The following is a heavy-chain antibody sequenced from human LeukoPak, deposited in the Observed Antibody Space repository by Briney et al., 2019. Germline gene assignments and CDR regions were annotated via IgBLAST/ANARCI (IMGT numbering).Heavy chain of an antibody. CDR3: ARDRGGYCTSTSCQKPLDY. CDR2: IKQDGSEK. V-gene: IGHV3-7*01. Sequence: PGGSLRLSCAASEFTFSNYWMTWVRQAPGKGREWVASIKQDGSEKYSVDSVKGRFTISRDNAKNSLYLQMNSLRVEDTAVYYCARDRGGYCTSTSCQKPLDYWGQGTLVTVSS. CDR1: EFTFSNYW. J-gene: IGHJ4*02. D-gene: IGHD2-2*01.